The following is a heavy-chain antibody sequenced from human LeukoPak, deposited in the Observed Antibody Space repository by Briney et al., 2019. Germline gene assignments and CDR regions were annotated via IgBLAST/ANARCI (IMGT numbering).Heavy chain of an antibody. CDR3: ARVFYSGNPYFDY. J-gene: IGHJ4*02. CDR2: IYYSGST. D-gene: IGHD4-23*01. CDR1: GGSINSYY. V-gene: IGHV4-59*08. Sequence: PSETLSLTCTVSGGSINSYYWSWIRQPPGKGLEWIGNIYYSGSTNYNPSLKSRVTISVDTSKSQFSLKLSSVTAADTAVYYCARVFYSGNPYFDYWGQGTLVTVSS.